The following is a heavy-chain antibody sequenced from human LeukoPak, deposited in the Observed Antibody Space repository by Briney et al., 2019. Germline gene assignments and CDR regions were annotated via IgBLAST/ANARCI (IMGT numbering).Heavy chain of an antibody. CDR3: AREDILTGFDY. V-gene: IGHV3-53*01. Sequence: GGSLRLSCEASGFXVSSNYISWVRQAPGKGLEWVSVIYSGGSTYYADSVKGRFTISRDNSKNTLYLQMNSLRAEDTAVYYCAREDILTGFDYWGQGTLVTVSS. CDR2: IYSGGST. D-gene: IGHD3-9*01. J-gene: IGHJ4*02. CDR1: GFXVSSNY.